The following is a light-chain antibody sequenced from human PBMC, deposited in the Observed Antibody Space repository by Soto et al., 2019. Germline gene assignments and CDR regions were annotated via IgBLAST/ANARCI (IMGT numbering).Light chain of an antibody. CDR2: GAS. CDR3: HQFSGSPPWT. J-gene: IGKJ1*01. Sequence: IVLTQSPGTLSLSPGERATLSCRASQSVTSSYLAWYQQKPGQAPRLLIYGASSRATGIPDRFSGSGSGTDFTLTISRLEPEDFAVYYCHQFSGSPPWTFGQGTKVDIK. V-gene: IGKV3-20*01. CDR1: QSVTSSY.